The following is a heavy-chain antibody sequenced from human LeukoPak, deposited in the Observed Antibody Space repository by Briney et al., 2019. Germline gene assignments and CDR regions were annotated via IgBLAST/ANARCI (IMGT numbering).Heavy chain of an antibody. CDR2: ISETGDR. CDR1: GFTFSSYS. V-gene: IGHV3-23*01. CDR3: ARITQIPY. D-gene: IGHD5-24*01. Sequence: GGSLRLSCAASGFTFSSYSMNWVRQAPGKGLEWVSTISETGDRYDADSVKGRFTISRDNSKNRVDLQMNSLRAEDTAVYYCARITQIPYWGQGTLVTVSS. J-gene: IGHJ4*02.